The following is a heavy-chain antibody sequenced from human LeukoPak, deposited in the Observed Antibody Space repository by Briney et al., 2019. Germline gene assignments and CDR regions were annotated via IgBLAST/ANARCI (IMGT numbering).Heavy chain of an antibody. D-gene: IGHD3-22*01. CDR3: TRRYNYDSSGYYYVRDAFDI. J-gene: IGHJ3*02. CDR2: IRRKAYDRTT. Sequence: GGSLRLSCTASGFTFGVYVMSWVRQAPGKGLEWVVFIRRKAYDRTTKNAASVKGRFTISRDDSRSIAYQQMNSLKTEDTAVYYCTRRYNYDSSGYYYVRDAFDIWGQGTMVTVSS. CDR1: GFTFGVYV. V-gene: IGHV3-49*04.